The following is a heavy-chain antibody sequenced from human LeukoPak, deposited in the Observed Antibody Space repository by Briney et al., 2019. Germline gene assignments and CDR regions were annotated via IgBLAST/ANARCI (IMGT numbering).Heavy chain of an antibody. CDR2: IRYDGSKK. CDR3: ARVGAFTARNVFDY. Sequence: GGSLRLSCAASGFIFSSYGMHWVRQAPGKGLEWVAFIRYDGSKKYYADSVKGRFTISRDNSKNTLYLQMNSLRAEDTAVYYCARVGAFTARNVFDYWGQGTLVTVSS. V-gene: IGHV3-30*02. J-gene: IGHJ4*02. CDR1: GFIFSSYG. D-gene: IGHD3-16*01.